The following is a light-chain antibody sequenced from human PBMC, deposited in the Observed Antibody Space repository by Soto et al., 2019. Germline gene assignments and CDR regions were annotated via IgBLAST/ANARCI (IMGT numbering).Light chain of an antibody. Sequence: QPASVSGSPGQSITISCTGTSSEVGGYNYVSWYQQHPGKAPKLIIYDVSDRPSGISTRFSASKSGNTASLTISGLQAEDEADYYCCSYTSSSTPWVFGTGTKVTIL. CDR3: CSYTSSSTPWV. CDR2: DVS. CDR1: SSEVGGYNY. J-gene: IGLJ1*01. V-gene: IGLV2-14*03.